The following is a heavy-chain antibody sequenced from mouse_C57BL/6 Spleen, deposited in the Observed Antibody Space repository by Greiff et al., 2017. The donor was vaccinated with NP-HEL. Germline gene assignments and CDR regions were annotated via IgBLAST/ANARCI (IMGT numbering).Heavy chain of an antibody. D-gene: IGHD2-4*01. V-gene: IGHV6-3*01. Sequence: EVKLMESGGGLVQPGGSMKLSCVASGFTFSNYWMNWVRQSPEKGLEWVAQIRLKSDNYATHYAESVKGRFTISRDDSKSSVYLQMNNLRAEDTGIYYCTGYDYDSAYWGQGTLVTVSA. J-gene: IGHJ3*01. CDR3: TGYDYDSAY. CDR2: IRLKSDNYAT. CDR1: GFTFSNYW.